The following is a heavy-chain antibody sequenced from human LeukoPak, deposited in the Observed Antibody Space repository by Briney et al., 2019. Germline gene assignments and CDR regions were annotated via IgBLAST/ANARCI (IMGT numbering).Heavy chain of an antibody. D-gene: IGHD5-12*01. V-gene: IGHV3-21*01. CDR1: GFTFSSYS. J-gene: IGHJ6*03. Sequence: GGSLRLSCAASGFTFSSYSMNWVRQAPGNGLEWVSSISSSSSYIYYADSVKGRFTISRDNAKNSLYLQMNSLRAEDTAVYYCSRATNNYYYYYMDVWGKGTTVTVSS. CDR3: SRATNNYYYYYMDV. CDR2: ISSSSSYI.